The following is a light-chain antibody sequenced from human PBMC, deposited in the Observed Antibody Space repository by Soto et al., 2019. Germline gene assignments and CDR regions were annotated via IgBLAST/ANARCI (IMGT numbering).Light chain of an antibody. CDR3: CSYEGTYSFRV. CDR2: DVN. Sequence: QSVLTQPPSASGSPGHSVTISCTGTSSDVGAYNYVSWYQQHPGKAPKLIIYDVNKRPSGVPDRFSGSKSGNTASLTISGLQAEDEGDYFCCSYEGTYSFRVFGGGTKLTVL. CDR1: SSDVGAYNY. V-gene: IGLV2-11*01. J-gene: IGLJ2*01.